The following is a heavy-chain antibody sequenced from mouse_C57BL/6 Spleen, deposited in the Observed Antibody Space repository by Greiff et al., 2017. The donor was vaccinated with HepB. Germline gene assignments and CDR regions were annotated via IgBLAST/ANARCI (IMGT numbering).Heavy chain of an antibody. J-gene: IGHJ2*01. D-gene: IGHD2-5*01. CDR2: IDPETGGT. V-gene: IGHV1-15*01. Sequence: VQLVESGAELVRPGASVTLSCKASGYTFTDYEMHWVKQTPVHGLEWIGAIDPETGGTAYNQKFKGKAILTADKSSSTAYMELRSLTSEDSAVYYCTRRGYSNYGSDYWGQGTTLTVSS. CDR3: TRRGYSNYGSDY. CDR1: GYTFTDYE.